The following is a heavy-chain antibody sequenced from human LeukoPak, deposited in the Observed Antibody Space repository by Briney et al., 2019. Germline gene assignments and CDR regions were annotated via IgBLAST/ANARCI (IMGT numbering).Heavy chain of an antibody. D-gene: IGHD4-23*01. J-gene: IGHJ3*02. CDR3: ARDYSVENVFYI. CDR1: GFTFRNYD. Sequence: GGSLRLSCAASGFTFRNYDMHWVRQATGKGLEWVSAIETAGETHYAGSVKGRFTISRENAKSSLSLQMNSLRAGDPAVYYCARDYSVENVFYIWGQGTPVTVSS. V-gene: IGHV3-13*04. CDR2: IETAGET.